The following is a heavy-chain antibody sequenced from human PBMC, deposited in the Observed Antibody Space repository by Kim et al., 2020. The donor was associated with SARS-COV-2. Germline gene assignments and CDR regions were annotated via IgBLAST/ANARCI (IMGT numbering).Heavy chain of an antibody. CDR2: IYPGDSDT. CDR3: ARQRVTEEWELLHFDY. D-gene: IGHD1-26*01. Sequence: GESLKISCKGSGYSFTSYWIGWVRQMPGKGLEWMGIIYPGDSDTRYSPSFQGQVTISADKSISTAYLQWSSLKASDTAMYYCARQRVTEEWELLHFDYWGQGTLVTVSS. J-gene: IGHJ4*02. V-gene: IGHV5-51*01. CDR1: GYSFTSYW.